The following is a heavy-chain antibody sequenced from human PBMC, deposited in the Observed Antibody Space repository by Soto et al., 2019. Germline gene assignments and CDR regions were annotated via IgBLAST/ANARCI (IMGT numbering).Heavy chain of an antibody. J-gene: IGHJ4*02. CDR3: ASRTVVVVAARFDY. CDR1: GGSISSYY. Sequence: SETLSLTCTVSGGSISSYYWSWIRQPPGKGLEWIGYIYYSGSTNYNPSLKSRVTISVDTSKNQFSLKLSSVTAADTAVYYCASRTVVVVAARFDYWGQGTLVTVSS. D-gene: IGHD2-15*01. V-gene: IGHV4-59*01. CDR2: IYYSGST.